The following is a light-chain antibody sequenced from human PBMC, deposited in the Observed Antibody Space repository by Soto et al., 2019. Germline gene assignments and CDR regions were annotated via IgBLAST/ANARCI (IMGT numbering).Light chain of an antibody. CDR1: QTISTY. Sequence: DIQMTQSPSSLSASVGDRVTITCRASQTISTYLNWYQLRPGQAPKLLIYAAATLQGGVPSRFSGGGSGTDFTLTVNSLQPEDFATYYCQQSYSSPHTFGQGTKLEIK. J-gene: IGKJ2*01. V-gene: IGKV1-39*01. CDR3: QQSYSSPHT. CDR2: AAA.